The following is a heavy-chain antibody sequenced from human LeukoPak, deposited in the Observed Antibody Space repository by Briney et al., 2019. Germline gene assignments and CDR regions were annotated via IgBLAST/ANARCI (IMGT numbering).Heavy chain of an antibody. CDR1: GYTFTGYY. D-gene: IGHD3-10*01. J-gene: IGHJ4*02. CDR2: INPNSGGT. Sequence: ASVTVSCKASGYTFTGYYMHWVRQARGQGLEWMAWINPNSGGTYFAQKFEARVTFTRDTSINTAYMEMRGLTSDDTAVYYCAKSQYSFGSGATRPLFDYWGQGTQVTVSS. V-gene: IGHV1-2*02. CDR3: AKSQYSFGSGATRPLFDY.